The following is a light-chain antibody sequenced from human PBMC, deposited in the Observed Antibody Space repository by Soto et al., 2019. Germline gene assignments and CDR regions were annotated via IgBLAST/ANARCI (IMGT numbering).Light chain of an antibody. Sequence: EIVLTQSPGTLSLSPGEGATLSCRASQSISSTFLAWYQHKPGQAPRVLIYGASRRAAGIPDRFSGSGSGTDFTLTISRLEPEDFAVYYCQQYESYWTFGQGTKVEMK. CDR3: QQYESYWT. V-gene: IGKV3-20*01. J-gene: IGKJ1*01. CDR2: GAS. CDR1: QSISSTF.